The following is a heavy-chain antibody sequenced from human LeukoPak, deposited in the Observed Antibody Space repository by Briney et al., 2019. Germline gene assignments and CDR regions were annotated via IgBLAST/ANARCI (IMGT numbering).Heavy chain of an antibody. V-gene: IGHV3-30*02. CDR1: GFTFSSYG. Sequence: GGSLRLSCAASGFTFSSYGLHWVRQAPGKGLEWVAFIRYDGSNKYYAYSVKGRSTISRDNSKNTLYMQMNSLRAEDTAVYYCAKDLTYNWNSSDYWGQGTLVTVSS. CDR3: AKDLTYNWNSSDY. D-gene: IGHD1-20*01. CDR2: IRYDGSNK. J-gene: IGHJ4*02.